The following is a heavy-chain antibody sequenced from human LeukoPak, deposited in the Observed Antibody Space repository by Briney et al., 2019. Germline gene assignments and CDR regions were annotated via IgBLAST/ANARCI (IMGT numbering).Heavy chain of an antibody. V-gene: IGHV1-18*01. CDR2: ISAYNGNT. CDR3: ARDHEFCRSTSCYAIDY. J-gene: IGHJ4*02. D-gene: IGHD2-2*01. Sequence: ASAKVSCKASGYTFTSYGISWVRQAPGQGLEWMGWISAYNGNTNCAQKLQGRVTMTTDTSTSTAYMELRSLRSDDTAVYYCARDHEFCRSTSCYAIDYWGQGTLVTVSS. CDR1: GYTFTSYG.